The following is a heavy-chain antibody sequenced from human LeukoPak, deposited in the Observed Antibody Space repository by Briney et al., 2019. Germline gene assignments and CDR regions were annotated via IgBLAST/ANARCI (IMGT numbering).Heavy chain of an antibody. CDR1: GGSISSGGYS. Sequence: SETLSLTCAVSGGSISSGGYSWSWIRQPPGKGLEWIGYIYHSGSTYYNPSLKSRVTISVDRSKNQFSLKLSSVTAADTAVYYCARAPAMVRGVYYFDYWGQGTLVTASS. J-gene: IGHJ4*02. D-gene: IGHD3-10*01. CDR3: ARAPAMVRGVYYFDY. V-gene: IGHV4-30-2*01. CDR2: IYHSGST.